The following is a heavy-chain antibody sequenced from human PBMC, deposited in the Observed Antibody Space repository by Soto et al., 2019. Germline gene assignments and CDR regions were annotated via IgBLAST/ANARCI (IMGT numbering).Heavy chain of an antibody. CDR3: ARDKHYDFWSGSYGMDV. Sequence: GGSLRLSCAASGFTFSSYWMSWVRQAPGKGLERVANIKQDGSEKYYVDSVKGRFTISRDNAKNSLYLQMNSLRAEDTAVYYCARDKHYDFWSGSYGMDVWGQGTTVTVSS. CDR2: IKQDGSEK. V-gene: IGHV3-7*01. J-gene: IGHJ6*02. CDR1: GFTFSSYW. D-gene: IGHD3-3*01.